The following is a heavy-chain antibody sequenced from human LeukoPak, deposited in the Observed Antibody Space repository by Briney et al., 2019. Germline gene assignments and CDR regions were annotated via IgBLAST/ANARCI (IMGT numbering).Heavy chain of an antibody. J-gene: IGHJ4*02. D-gene: IGHD2-15*01. CDR2: IIPIFGTA. Sequence: EASVKVSCKASGGTFSSYAISWVRQAPGQGLEWMGGIIPIFGTANYAQKFQGRVTITADESTSTAYMELSSLRSEDTAVYYCARVQGYCSGGSCHDYWGQGTLVTVSS. CDR1: GGTFSSYA. V-gene: IGHV1-69*13. CDR3: ARVQGYCSGGSCHDY.